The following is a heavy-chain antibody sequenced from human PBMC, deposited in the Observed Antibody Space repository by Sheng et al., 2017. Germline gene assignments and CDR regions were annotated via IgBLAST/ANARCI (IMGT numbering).Heavy chain of an antibody. D-gene: IGHD6-13*01. CDR3: ARDHIXGSSWPQDYYYMER. Sequence: QVQLVESGGGVVQPGRSLRLSCAASGFTFSSYAMHWVRQAPGKGLEWVAVISYDGSNKYYADSVKGRFTISRDNSKNTLYLQMNSLRAEDTAVYYCARDHIXGSSWPQDYYYMERLGEGTTAPSP. CDR1: GFTFSSYA. V-gene: IGHV3-30-3*01. J-gene: IGHJ6*03. CDR2: ISYDGSNK.